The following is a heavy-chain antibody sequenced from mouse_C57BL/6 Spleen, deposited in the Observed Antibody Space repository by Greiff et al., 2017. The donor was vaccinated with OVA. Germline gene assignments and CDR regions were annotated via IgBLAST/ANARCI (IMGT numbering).Heavy chain of an antibody. Sequence: EVKVVESGGGLVKPGGSLKLSCAASGFTFSDYGMHWVRQAPEKGLEWVAYISSGSSTIYYADTVKGRFTISRDNAKNTLFLQMTSLRSEDTAMYYCARPVLYPFYYAMDYWGQGTSVTVSS. CDR1: GFTFSDYG. D-gene: IGHD2-12*01. J-gene: IGHJ4*01. CDR2: ISSGSSTI. CDR3: ARPVLYPFYYAMDY. V-gene: IGHV5-17*01.